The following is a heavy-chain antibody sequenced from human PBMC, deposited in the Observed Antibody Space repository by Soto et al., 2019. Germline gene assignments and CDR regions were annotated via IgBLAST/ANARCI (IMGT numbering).Heavy chain of an antibody. V-gene: IGHV3-30-3*01. Sequence: GGSLRLSCAASGFTFSSYAMHWVRQAPGKGLEWVAVISYDGSNKYYADSVKGRFTISRDNSKNTLYLQMNSLRAEDTAVYYCARDRPDGGEFDYWGQGTLVTVSS. CDR2: ISYDGSNK. J-gene: IGHJ4*02. CDR3: ARDRPDGGEFDY. CDR1: GFTFSSYA. D-gene: IGHD3-10*01.